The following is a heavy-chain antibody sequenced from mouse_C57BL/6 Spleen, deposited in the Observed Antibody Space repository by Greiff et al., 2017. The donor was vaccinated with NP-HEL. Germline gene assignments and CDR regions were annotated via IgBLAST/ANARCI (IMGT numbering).Heavy chain of an antibody. CDR3: AREGGYGAMDY. J-gene: IGHJ4*01. CDR1: GFTFSSYA. V-gene: IGHV5-4*01. D-gene: IGHD2-2*01. CDR2: ISDGGSYT. Sequence: EVQGVESGGGLVKPGGSLKLSCAASGFTFSSYAMSWVRQTPEKRLEWVATISDGGSYTYYPDNVKGRFTISRDNAKNNLYLQMSHLKSEDTAMYYCAREGGYGAMDYWGQGTSVTVSS.